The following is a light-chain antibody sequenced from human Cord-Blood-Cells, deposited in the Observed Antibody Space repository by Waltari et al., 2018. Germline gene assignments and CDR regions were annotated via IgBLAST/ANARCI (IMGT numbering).Light chain of an antibody. CDR3: CSYAGSSTFVV. CDR1: SSDVGSYNL. Sequence: QSALTQPAPVSGSPGQSITISCTGTSSDVGSYNLVSWYQQNPGKAPKLMIYVVSKRPSGVSNRFSGSKSGNTASLTISGLQAEDEADDYCCSYAGSSTFVVFGGGTKLTVL. J-gene: IGLJ2*01. CDR2: VVS. V-gene: IGLV2-23*02.